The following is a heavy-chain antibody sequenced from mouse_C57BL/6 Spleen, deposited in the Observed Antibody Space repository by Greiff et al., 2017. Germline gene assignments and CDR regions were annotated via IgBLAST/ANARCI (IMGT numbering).Heavy chain of an antibody. J-gene: IGHJ4*01. Sequence: VQLQQSGAELVKPGASVKISCKASGYAFSSYWMNWVKQRPGKGLEWIGQIYPGDGDTNYNGKFKGKATLTADKSSSTAYMQLSSLTSEDSAVYFCARGRDYGRGGYYAMDYWGQGTSVTVSS. V-gene: IGHV1-80*01. CDR3: ARGRDYGRGGYYAMDY. D-gene: IGHD1-1*01. CDR2: IYPGDGDT. CDR1: GYAFSSYW.